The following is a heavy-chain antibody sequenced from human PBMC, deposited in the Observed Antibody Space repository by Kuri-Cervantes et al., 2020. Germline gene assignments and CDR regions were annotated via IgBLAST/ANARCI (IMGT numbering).Heavy chain of an antibody. CDR2: INTNTGNP. CDR1: GYTFTSYD. CDR3: ARDTGLGYSSSWVDAFDI. Sequence: ASVKVSCKASGYTFTSYDINWVRQAPGQGLEWMGWINTNTGNPTYAQGFTGRFVFSLDTSVSTAYLQICSLKAEDTAVYYCARDTGLGYSSSWVDAFDIWGQGTMVTVSS. D-gene: IGHD6-13*01. V-gene: IGHV7-4-1*01. J-gene: IGHJ3*02.